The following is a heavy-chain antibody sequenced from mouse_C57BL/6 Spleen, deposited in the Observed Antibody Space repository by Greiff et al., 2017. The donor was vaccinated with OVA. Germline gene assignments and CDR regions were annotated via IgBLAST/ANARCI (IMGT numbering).Heavy chain of an antibody. CDR1: GYAFTNYL. Sequence: QVQLKESGAELVRPGTSVKVSCKASGYAFTNYLIEWVKQRPGQGLEWIGVINPGSGGTNYNEKFKGKATLTADKSSSTAYMQLSSLTSEDSAVYFCARWEYYYGSRDYWGQGTTLTVSS. J-gene: IGHJ2*01. V-gene: IGHV1-54*01. CDR2: INPGSGGT. D-gene: IGHD1-1*01. CDR3: ARWEYYYGSRDY.